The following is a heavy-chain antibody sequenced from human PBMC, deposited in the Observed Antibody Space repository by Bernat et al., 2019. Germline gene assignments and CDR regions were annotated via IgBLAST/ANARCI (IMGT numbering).Heavy chain of an antibody. J-gene: IGHJ4*02. D-gene: IGHD4-23*01. CDR2: IRSKANNYAT. CDR1: GFTFSGTA. CDR3: MGSTVINPFAF. Sequence: EVQLVESGGALVQPGGSLKLSCAATGFTFSGTAMHWVRQASGNGLEWVGRIRSKANNYATAYAASVKGRFTISRDDSNDTAYLQMNSLKTEDTAVYYCMGSTVINPFAFWGQGNLVTVSS. V-gene: IGHV3-73*01.